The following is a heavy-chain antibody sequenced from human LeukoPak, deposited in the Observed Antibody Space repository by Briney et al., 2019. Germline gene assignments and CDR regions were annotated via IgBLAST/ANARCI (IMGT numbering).Heavy chain of an antibody. Sequence: GGSLRLSCAASGFTFSSYGMHWVRQAPGKGLEWVAFIRYDGSNKYYADSVKGRFTISRDNSKNTLYLQMNSLRAEDTVVYYCAKDSDKVIATTPYRDWGQGTLVTVSS. J-gene: IGHJ4*02. CDR2: IRYDGSNK. CDR1: GFTFSSYG. V-gene: IGHV3-30*02. D-gene: IGHD2-21*01. CDR3: AKDSDKVIATTPYRD.